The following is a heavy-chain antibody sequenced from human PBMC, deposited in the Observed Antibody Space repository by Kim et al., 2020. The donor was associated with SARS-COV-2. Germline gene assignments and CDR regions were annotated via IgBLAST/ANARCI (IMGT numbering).Heavy chain of an antibody. J-gene: IGHJ4*02. CDR2: INAGNGNT. V-gene: IGHV1-3*01. Sequence: ASVKVSCKASGYTFTSYAMHWVRQAPGQRLEWMGWINAGNGNTKYSQKFQGRVTITRDTSASTAYMELSSLRSEDTAVYYCAREGDGYYGSGSYYPGWGQGTLVTVSS. CDR3: AREGDGYYGSGSYYPG. D-gene: IGHD3-10*01. CDR1: GYTFTSYA.